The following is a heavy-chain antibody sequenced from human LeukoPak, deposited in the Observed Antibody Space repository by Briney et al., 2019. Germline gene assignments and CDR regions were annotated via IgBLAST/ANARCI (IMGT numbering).Heavy chain of an antibody. D-gene: IGHD3-22*01. V-gene: IGHV3-30-3*01. Sequence: GRSLRLSCVASGFTFSRYAMHWVRQAPGKGLEWVAALVSYNGNTEYYADSVKGRFTISRDNSKNTLYLQMSGLRVEDTAVYYCARGRDYDSTGYLDYWGQETLVTVSS. CDR3: ARGRDYDSTGYLDY. J-gene: IGHJ4*02. CDR1: GFTFSRYA. CDR2: VSYNGNTE.